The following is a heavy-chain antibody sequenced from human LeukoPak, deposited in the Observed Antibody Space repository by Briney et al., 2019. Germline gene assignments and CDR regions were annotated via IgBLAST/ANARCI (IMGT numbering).Heavy chain of an antibody. V-gene: IGHV4-34*01. J-gene: IGHJ4*02. Sequence: SETLSLTCAVYSGSFSGYYWSWIRQPPGKGLEWIGEINHSGSTNYNPSLKSRVTISVDTSKNQFSLKLSSVTAADTAVYYCAVYGDYDYWGQGTLVTVSS. CDR3: AVYGDYDY. CDR1: SGSFSGYY. D-gene: IGHD4-17*01. CDR2: INHSGST.